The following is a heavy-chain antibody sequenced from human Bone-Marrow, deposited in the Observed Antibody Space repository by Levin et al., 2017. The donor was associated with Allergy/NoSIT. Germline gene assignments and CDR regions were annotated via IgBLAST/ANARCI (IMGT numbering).Heavy chain of an antibody. V-gene: IGHV4-30-2*01. D-gene: IGHD2-8*01. CDR2: VYENGAT. Sequence: PSETLSLTCRLSGGSIISGTSTWTWIRQPPGTGLEWLGYVYENGATSYNPSLKSRLTMSVDTSGNHFSLTLAAVTAADSAIYFCAREAVLTKESNYYSRMDVWGQGTTVTVS. CDR1: GGSIISGTST. CDR3: AREAVLTKESNYYSRMDV. J-gene: IGHJ6*02.